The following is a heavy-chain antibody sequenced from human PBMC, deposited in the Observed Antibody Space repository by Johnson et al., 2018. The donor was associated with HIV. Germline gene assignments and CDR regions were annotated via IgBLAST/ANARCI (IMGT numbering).Heavy chain of an antibody. CDR2: ISYDGSNK. J-gene: IGHJ3*02. CDR3: ARGVYSGWYDAFDI. V-gene: IGHV3-30-3*01. Sequence: QVQLVESGGGVVQPGRSLRLSCAASGFTFSSYAMHWVRQAPGKGLEWVAVISYDGSNKYYADSVKGRFTISRDNSKNTRYLHMNSMRAEDTAVYYCARGVYSGWYDAFDIWGQGTMVTVSS. CDR1: GFTFSSYA. D-gene: IGHD5-12*01.